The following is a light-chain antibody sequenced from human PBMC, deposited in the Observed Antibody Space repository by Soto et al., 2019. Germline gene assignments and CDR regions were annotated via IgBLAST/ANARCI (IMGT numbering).Light chain of an antibody. CDR1: QRVGSNY. J-gene: IGKJ1*01. CDR3: QQCFWHWT. CDR2: DAS. V-gene: IGKV3D-20*02. Sequence: ILTQSPGTLSLSPGERATLSCRASQRVGSNYLAWYQHKPGQTPRPLICDASRRATGIPDRFSGSGSGTDFTLTITSLQPDDFATYYCQQCFWHWTFGQGTKV.